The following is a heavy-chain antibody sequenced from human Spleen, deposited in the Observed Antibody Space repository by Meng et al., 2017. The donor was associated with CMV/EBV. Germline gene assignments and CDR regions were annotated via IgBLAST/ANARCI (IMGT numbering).Heavy chain of an antibody. CDR1: GFTFSSHW. CDR3: ARTGLLGYYYYGMDV. J-gene: IGHJ6*02. V-gene: IGHV3-74*01. Sequence: GESLKISCAASGFTFSSHWIHWVRQAPGKGLVWVSRIDNDGSRTNYADSVKGRFTISRDNAKNTLYLQMNSLRAEDTAVYYCARTGLLGYYYYGMDVWGQGTTVTVSS. CDR2: IDNDGSRT. D-gene: IGHD3-10*01.